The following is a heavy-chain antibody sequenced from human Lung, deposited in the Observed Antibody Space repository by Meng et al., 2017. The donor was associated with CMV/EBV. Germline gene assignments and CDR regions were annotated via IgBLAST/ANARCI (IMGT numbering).Heavy chain of an antibody. V-gene: IGHV3-20*04. CDR1: GFTFDDFG. Sequence: GGSLRLXCAASGFTFDDFGMSWVRQAPGKGLEWVSGINWNGGSTGYADSVKGRFTISRDNAKNSLYLQMNSLRAEDTALYYCARGGYSSGWYGNYFDYWGQGTXVTVYS. CDR2: INWNGGST. CDR3: ARGGYSSGWYGNYFDY. J-gene: IGHJ4*02. D-gene: IGHD6-19*01.